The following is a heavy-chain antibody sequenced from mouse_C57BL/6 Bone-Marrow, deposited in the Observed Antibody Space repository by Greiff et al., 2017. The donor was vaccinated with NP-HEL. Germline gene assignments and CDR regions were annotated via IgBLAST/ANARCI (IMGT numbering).Heavy chain of an antibody. CDR2: ISNGGGST. J-gene: IGHJ4*01. CDR3: ARPSDYYVSNYYNAMDY. Sequence: EVKLVESGGGLVQPGGSLKLSCAASGFTFSDYYMSWVRQTPEKRLEWVAYISNGGGSTYYPDTVKGRFTISRANAKNTLYLQMSRLKSADTAMFYYARPSDYYVSNYYNAMDYGGQGTAVTVSS. CDR1: GFTFSDYY. V-gene: IGHV5-12*01. D-gene: IGHD1-1*01.